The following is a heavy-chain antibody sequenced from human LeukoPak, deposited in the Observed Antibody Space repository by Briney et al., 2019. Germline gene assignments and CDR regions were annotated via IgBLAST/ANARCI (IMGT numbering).Heavy chain of an antibody. CDR3: ARSGDVAEFDY. D-gene: IGHD6-19*01. CDR2: TYTSGST. V-gene: IGHV4-4*07. CDR1: GGSISSYY. J-gene: IGHJ4*02. Sequence: PSETLSLTCTVPGGSISSYYWSWIRQPAGKGLEWIGRTYTSGSTNYNPSLKSRVTMSVDTSKNQFSLKLSSVTAADTAVYYCARSGDVAEFDYWGQGTLVTVSS.